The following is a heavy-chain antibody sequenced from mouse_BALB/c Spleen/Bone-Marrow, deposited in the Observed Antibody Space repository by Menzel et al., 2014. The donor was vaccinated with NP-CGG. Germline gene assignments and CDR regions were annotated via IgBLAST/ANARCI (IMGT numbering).Heavy chain of an antibody. V-gene: IGHV5-17*02. CDR1: GFTFSSFG. CDR2: ISSGSSTI. J-gene: IGHJ1*01. D-gene: IGHD1-1*01. CDR3: ARRHYGSSYGYFDV. Sequence: EVKLMESGGGLVQPGGSRKLSCAASGFTFSSFGMHWVRQAPEKGLEWVAYISSGSSTIYYADSVKGRFTISRDNPKNTLCLQMTRLRSDDTAMYYCARRHYGSSYGYFDVWGAGTTVTASS.